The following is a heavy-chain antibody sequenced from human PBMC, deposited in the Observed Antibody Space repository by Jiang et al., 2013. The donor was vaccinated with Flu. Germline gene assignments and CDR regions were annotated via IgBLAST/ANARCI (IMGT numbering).Heavy chain of an antibody. CDR3: ARDRHYYDSSVYHVYNXFDI. V-gene: IGHV3-11*04. CDR1: GFTFSDYY. CDR2: ISTGSNTI. D-gene: IGHD3-22*01. J-gene: IGHJ3*02. Sequence: VQLVESGGGLVKPGGSLSLSCAASGFTFSDYYMNWIRQAPGKGLEWVAYISTGSNTIYYADSVKGRFTISRDNAKNSLYLQMNSLRAEDTAVYYCARDRHYYDSSVYHVYNXFDIWGQGTMVTSLQ.